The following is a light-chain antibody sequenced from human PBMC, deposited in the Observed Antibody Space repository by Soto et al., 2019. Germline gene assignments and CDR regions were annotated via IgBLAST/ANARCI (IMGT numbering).Light chain of an antibody. CDR2: GAS. Sequence: ERVMTQSPATLSASPGERVTLSCTASQSVASSEAWYQQKPGQAPRLILYGASTRATGFPARFSGSGSGTEFTLTISSLQSEDFAVYLCQQYHYWPITFGQGTRLE. CDR1: QSVASS. J-gene: IGKJ5*01. CDR3: QQYHYWPIT. V-gene: IGKV3-15*01.